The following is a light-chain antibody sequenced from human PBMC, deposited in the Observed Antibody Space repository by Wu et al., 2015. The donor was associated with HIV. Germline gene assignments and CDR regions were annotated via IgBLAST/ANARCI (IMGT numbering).Light chain of an antibody. CDR2: GAS. V-gene: IGKV3-20*01. Sequence: EIVLTQSPGTLSLSPGERATLSCRATQSVNTSYLAWYQQKPGQAPRLIIYGASSRVTGIPDRFSGSGSGTDFTLTISRLEPEDFAVYYCHQYGTSGSTFGGGTNVEIK. CDR1: QSVNTSY. J-gene: IGKJ4*01. CDR3: HQYGTSGST.